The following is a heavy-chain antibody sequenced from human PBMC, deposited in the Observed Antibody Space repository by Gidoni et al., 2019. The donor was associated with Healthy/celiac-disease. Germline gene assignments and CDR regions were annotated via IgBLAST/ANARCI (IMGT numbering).Heavy chain of an antibody. D-gene: IGHD1-26*01. Sequence: QVQLVQSGAEVKKPGSSVKVSCTASGGTFSSDALSWVRQAPGQGLEWMGGIIPIFGTANYAQKFQGRVTITADESTSTAYMELSSLRSEDTAVYYCARGEGWELLPQYVDYWGQGTLVTVSS. CDR1: GGTFSSDA. CDR3: ARGEGWELLPQYVDY. V-gene: IGHV1-69*01. CDR2: IIPIFGTA. J-gene: IGHJ4*02.